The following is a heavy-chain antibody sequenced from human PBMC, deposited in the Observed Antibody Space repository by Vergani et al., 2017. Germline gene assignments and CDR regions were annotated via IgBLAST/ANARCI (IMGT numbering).Heavy chain of an antibody. CDR1: GFTFSSYS. D-gene: IGHD2-2*01. Sequence: EVQLVESGGGLVQPGGSLRLSCAASGFTFSSYSMNWVRQAPGKGLEWVSSISSSSSYIYYADSVKGRFTISRDNAKNSLYLQMNSLRAEDTAVYYCARVSPPGSTGLGFDYWGQGTLVTVSS. CDR3: ARVSPPGSTGLGFDY. J-gene: IGHJ4*02. CDR2: ISSSSSYI. V-gene: IGHV3-21*01.